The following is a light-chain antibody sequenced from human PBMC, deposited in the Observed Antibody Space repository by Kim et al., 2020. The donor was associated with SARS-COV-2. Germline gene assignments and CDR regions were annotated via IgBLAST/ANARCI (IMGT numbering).Light chain of an antibody. CDR2: EDI. Sequence: SYELTQPPSVSVSPGQTAIITCSGNNLGDKNVCWYQQRPGQSPLLVIYEDIKRPSGIPERVSGSNSGNTATLIISGTQAMDEADYYCQAWDSSTVVFGRGAQLTVL. J-gene: IGLJ2*01. CDR1: NLGDKN. CDR3: QAWDSSTVV. V-gene: IGLV3-1*01.